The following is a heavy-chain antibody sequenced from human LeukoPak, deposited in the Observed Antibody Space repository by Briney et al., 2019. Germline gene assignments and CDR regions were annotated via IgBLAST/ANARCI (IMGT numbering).Heavy chain of an antibody. CDR3: ATSIARVGYFDY. J-gene: IGHJ4*02. D-gene: IGHD3-10*01. Sequence: ASVKVSCKASGYTFTSYDINWVRQATGQGLEWMGWMNPNSGNTGYAQKFQGRVTMTRNTSISTAYMELSSLRSEDTAVYYCATSIARVGYFDYWGQGTLVTVSS. CDR2: MNPNSGNT. CDR1: GYTFTSYD. V-gene: IGHV1-8*01.